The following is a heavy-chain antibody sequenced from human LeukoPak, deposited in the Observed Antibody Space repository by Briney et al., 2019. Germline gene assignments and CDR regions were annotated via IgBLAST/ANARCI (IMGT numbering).Heavy chain of an antibody. V-gene: IGHV4-59*01. CDR1: GGSISSYY. D-gene: IGHD2-15*01. J-gene: IGHJ4*02. CDR3: ARSILHSGGSCCWYYFDY. Sequence: PSETLSLTCTVSGGSISSYYWSWIRQPPGKGLEWIGYIYSSGNTDYNPSLKSRVTISPDTSKNHFSLELSSVTAADTAVYYCARSILHSGGSCCWYYFDYWGQGTLVTVSS. CDR2: IYSSGNT.